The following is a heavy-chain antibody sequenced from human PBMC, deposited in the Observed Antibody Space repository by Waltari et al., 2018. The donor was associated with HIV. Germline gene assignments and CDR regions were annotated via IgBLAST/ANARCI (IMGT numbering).Heavy chain of an antibody. CDR1: GGSISSSSYY. J-gene: IGHJ3*02. Sequence: QLQLQESGPGLVKPSETLSLTCTVSGGSISSSSYYWGWIRQPPGKGLEWIGSIYYSGSTYYNPSLKSRVTISVDTSKNQFSLKLSSVTAADTAVYYCARERRPDAFDIWGQGTMVTVSS. CDR3: ARERRPDAFDI. CDR2: IYYSGST. V-gene: IGHV4-39*02.